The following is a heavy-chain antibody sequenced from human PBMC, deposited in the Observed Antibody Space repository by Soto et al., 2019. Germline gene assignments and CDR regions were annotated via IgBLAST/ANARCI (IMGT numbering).Heavy chain of an antibody. CDR1: GYTFTSYA. Sequence: QVQLVQSGAEVKKPGASVKVSCKASGYTFTSYAMHWVRQAPGQRLEWMGWINAGNGNTKYSQKFQGRVTITRDTFARTAYIELGRLRTEDTGGFYWGGSPGKAIRGGYWGQGTLVTVSS. D-gene: IGHD3-10*01. CDR3: GGSPGKAIRGGY. CDR2: INAGNGNT. J-gene: IGHJ4*02. V-gene: IGHV1-3*01.